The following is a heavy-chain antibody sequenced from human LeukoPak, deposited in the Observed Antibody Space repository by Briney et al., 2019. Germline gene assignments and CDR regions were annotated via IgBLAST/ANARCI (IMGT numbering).Heavy chain of an antibody. V-gene: IGHV1-2*02. Sequence: ASVKVSCKASGYTFTGYYMHWVRQAPGQGLEWMGWINPNSGGTSYAQKFQGRVTMTRDTSISTAYMELSRLRSDDTAVYYCARGKYHMGYYFDYWGQGTLVTVSS. CDR3: ARGKYHMGYYFDY. CDR1: GYTFTGYY. CDR2: INPNSGGT. D-gene: IGHD2-2*01. J-gene: IGHJ4*02.